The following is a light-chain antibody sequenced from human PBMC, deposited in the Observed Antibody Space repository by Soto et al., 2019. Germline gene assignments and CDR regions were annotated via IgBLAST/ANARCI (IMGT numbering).Light chain of an antibody. Sequence: QSALAQPASVSGSPGQSITISCTGTSSDVGRYNHVSWYQHHPGKAPKLIISEVSNRPSGVSNRFSGSKSGYTASLTISGPQAEDEADYYCNSHTSGDFRVFGTGTKVTVL. CDR3: NSHTSGDFRV. V-gene: IGLV2-14*01. CDR1: SSDVGRYNH. CDR2: EVS. J-gene: IGLJ1*01.